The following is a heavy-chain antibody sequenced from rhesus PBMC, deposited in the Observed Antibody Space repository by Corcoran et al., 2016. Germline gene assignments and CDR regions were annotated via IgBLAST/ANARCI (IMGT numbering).Heavy chain of an antibody. CDR3: ARGGYFDY. Sequence: QVTLKESGPALVKPTQTLTLTCTFSGFSLTTSGMGVDCIRQPPGKALEWLALIYWDDDKRYSTSLKSRLTISKDTSKNQVVLTMTNMDPVDTATYYCARGGYFDYWGQGVLVTVSS. V-gene: IGHV2-174*01. CDR1: GFSLTTSGMG. CDR2: IYWDDDK. J-gene: IGHJ4*01.